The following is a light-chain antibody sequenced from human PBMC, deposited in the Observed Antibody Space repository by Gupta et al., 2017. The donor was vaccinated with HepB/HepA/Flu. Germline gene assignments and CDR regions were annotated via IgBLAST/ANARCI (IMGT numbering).Light chain of an antibody. V-gene: IGKV3-11*01. CDR1: QNIRGY. J-gene: IGKJ4*01. CDR3: QHLGNCPLT. CDR2: DAS. Sequence: EIVLTQSPAPLSLSPGERATLSCRGRQNIRGYLAWYQQKPGQSPRLLISDASNRATGIPARFSGSGSGTDFTLTISSLEPEDFAVYCCQHLGNCPLTFGRGTKVEIK.